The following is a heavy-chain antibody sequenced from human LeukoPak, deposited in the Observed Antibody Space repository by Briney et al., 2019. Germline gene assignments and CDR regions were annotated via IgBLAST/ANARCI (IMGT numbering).Heavy chain of an antibody. CDR2: IIPILGIA. D-gene: IGHD5-18*01. Sequence: ASVKVSCKASGGTFSSYAISWVRQAPGQGLEWMGMIIPILGIANYAQKFQGRVTITADKSTSTAYMELSSLRSEDTAVYYCAREEGYSYGYYYGMDVWGQGTTVTVSS. CDR3: AREEGYSYGYYYGMDV. J-gene: IGHJ6*02. V-gene: IGHV1-69*04. CDR1: GGTFSSYA.